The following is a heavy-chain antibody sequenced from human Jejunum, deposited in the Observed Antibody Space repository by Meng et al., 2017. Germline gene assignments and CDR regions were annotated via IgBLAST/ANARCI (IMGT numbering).Heavy chain of an antibody. CDR2: DGSSK. V-gene: IGHV3-33*01. J-gene: IGHJ2*01. CDR3: AGSKDWGWNCYFDL. CDR1: GFTLNNDG. Sequence: QLQVLESGGGVVQPGMSLRLSCTASGFTLNNDGMHWVRQAPGKGLEWVAVDGSSKEYGDSVRGRFTISKDKSKNTVYLEMTSLRAEDTAVYYCAGSKDWGWNCYFDLWGRGTLVTVSS. D-gene: IGHD7-27*01.